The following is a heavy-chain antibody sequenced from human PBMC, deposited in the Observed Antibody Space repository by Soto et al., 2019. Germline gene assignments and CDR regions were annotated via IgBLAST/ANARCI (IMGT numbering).Heavy chain of an antibody. J-gene: IGHJ4*02. Sequence: SATPSITCTVSGGSISSYYWSWIRQPPGKRLEWIGYIYYSGITNYNPSLKSRVTISVDTSKNQFSLKLSSVTAADTAVFYCARGPGTSPFDYWGQGTLVTVS. CDR3: ARGPGTSPFDY. CDR2: IYYSGIT. CDR1: GGSISSYY. V-gene: IGHV4-59*01. D-gene: IGHD1-1*01.